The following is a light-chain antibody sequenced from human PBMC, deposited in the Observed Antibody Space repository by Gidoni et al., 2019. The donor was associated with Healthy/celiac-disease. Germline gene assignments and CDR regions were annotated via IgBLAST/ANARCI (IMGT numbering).Light chain of an antibody. J-gene: IGLJ1*01. CDR3: QSYDSSLSGPRYV. V-gene: IGLV1-40*01. CDR2: GNS. Sequence: QSVLTQPPSVSGAPGQRVTISCTGSSSNIGAGYDVHWYQQLPGTAPKLLIYGNSNRPSGVPDRFSGSKSGTSASQAITGLQAEDEADYYCQSYDSSLSGPRYVFGTGTKVTVL. CDR1: SSNIGAGYD.